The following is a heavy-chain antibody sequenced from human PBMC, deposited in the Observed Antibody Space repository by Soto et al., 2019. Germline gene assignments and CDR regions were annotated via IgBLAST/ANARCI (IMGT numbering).Heavy chain of an antibody. J-gene: IGHJ4*02. CDR2: INHSGST. Sequence: SETLSLTCAVYGGSFSGYYWSWIRQPPGKGLEWIGEINHSGSTNYNPSLKSRVTISVDTSKNQFSLKLSSVTAADTAVYYCDRGYHSSGWDVNYFDYWGQGTLVNVSS. CDR3: DRGYHSSGWDVNYFDY. CDR1: GGSFSGYY. D-gene: IGHD6-19*01. V-gene: IGHV4-34*01.